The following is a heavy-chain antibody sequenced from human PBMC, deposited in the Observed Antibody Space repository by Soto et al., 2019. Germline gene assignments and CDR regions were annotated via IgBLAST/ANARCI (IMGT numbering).Heavy chain of an antibody. D-gene: IGHD3-22*01. CDR3: ARAIDYYDSSGWGNWFDP. CDR1: GGSISSGGYS. V-gene: IGHV4-61*08. Sequence: SETLSLTCAVSGGSISSGGYSWSWIRQPPGKGLEWIGYISYSGSTNYNPSLKSRVTISIDTSKNQFSLKLSSLTAADTAVYYCARAIDYYDSSGWGNWFDPWGQGTLVTVSS. CDR2: ISYSGST. J-gene: IGHJ5*02.